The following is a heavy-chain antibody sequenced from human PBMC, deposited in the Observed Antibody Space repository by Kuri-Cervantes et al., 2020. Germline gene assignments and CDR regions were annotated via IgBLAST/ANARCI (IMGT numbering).Heavy chain of an antibody. Sequence: ASVKVSCKASGYTFTSYDINWVRQATGQGLEWMGWMNPNSGNTGYAQKFQGRVTTTRDTSASTAYMELSSLRSEDTAVYYCARGYCSGGSCSIFDYWGQGTLVTVSS. CDR3: ARGYCSGGSCSIFDY. V-gene: IGHV1-8*03. CDR1: GYTFTSYD. CDR2: MNPNSGNT. J-gene: IGHJ4*02. D-gene: IGHD2-15*01.